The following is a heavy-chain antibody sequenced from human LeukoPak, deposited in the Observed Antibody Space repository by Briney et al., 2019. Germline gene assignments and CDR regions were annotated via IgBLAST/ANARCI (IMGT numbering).Heavy chain of an antibody. D-gene: IGHD2-2*01. J-gene: IGHJ4*02. CDR3: AKGGPYCITTSCAQTFDC. Sequence: PGGSLRLSCAASGFTFSTFSMTWVRQAPGKGLEWVSVISSRGTTTMYADSVKGRFTISRDNSKDTLYLQMNSLKAEDTALYFCAKGGPYCITTSCAQTFDCWGQGTLVTVSP. CDR2: ISSRGTTT. V-gene: IGHV3-23*01. CDR1: GFTFSTFS.